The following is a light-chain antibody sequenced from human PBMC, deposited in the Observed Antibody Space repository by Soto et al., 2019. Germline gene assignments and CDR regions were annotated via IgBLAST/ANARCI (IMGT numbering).Light chain of an antibody. V-gene: IGLV1-40*01. J-gene: IGLJ3*02. CDR3: QSYDSSLSGWV. CDR2: GNN. CDR1: SSNIGAFYD. Sequence: QSVLTQPTSVSGAPGQRVTISCTGSSSNIGAFYDVHWYQQLPGTAPKLLIYGNNNRPSGVPDRFSGSKSGTSASLAITGLQAEDEADYYCQSYDSSLSGWVFGGGTKVTVL.